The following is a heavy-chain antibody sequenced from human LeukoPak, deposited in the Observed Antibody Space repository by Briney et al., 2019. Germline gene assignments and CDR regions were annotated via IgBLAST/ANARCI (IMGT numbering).Heavy chain of an antibody. Sequence: GSLRLSCAASGFTVSSNYMSWIRQPPGKGLEWIGEINHSGSTNYNPSFKSRVTISVDTSKNQFSLKLSSVTAADTAVYYCARLMVRGVADAFDIWGQGTMVTVSS. D-gene: IGHD3-10*01. CDR2: INHSGST. J-gene: IGHJ3*02. V-gene: IGHV4-34*01. CDR3: ARLMVRGVADAFDI. CDR1: GFTVSSNY.